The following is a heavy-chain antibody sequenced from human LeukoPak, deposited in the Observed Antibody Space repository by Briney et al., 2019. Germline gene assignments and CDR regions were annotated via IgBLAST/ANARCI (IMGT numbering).Heavy chain of an antibody. Sequence: GGSLRLSCAASGFTFTNYAMSWVRQAPGKGLEWVSVIRGSGGTTYYADSVKGRFTISRDNSKNTLYLQMNSLRAEDTAVYYCAKSGYGYCSGPSCLPVGVWGQGTTVTVSS. V-gene: IGHV3-23*01. D-gene: IGHD2-15*01. J-gene: IGHJ6*02. CDR3: AKSGYGYCSGPSCLPVGV. CDR1: GFTFTNYA. CDR2: IRGSGGTT.